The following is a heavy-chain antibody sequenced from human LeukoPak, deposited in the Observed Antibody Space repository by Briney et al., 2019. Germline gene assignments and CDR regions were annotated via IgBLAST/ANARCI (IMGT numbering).Heavy chain of an antibody. V-gene: IGHV4-38-2*02. Sequence: SETLSPTCTVSGGSISGYYWGWIRQPPGKGLEWIGSIYHSGSTYYNPSLKSRVTISVDTSKNQFSLKLSSVTAADTAVYYYAREVKGSSWYDYWGQGTLVTVSS. D-gene: IGHD6-13*01. CDR1: GGSISGYY. CDR3: AREVKGSSWYDY. J-gene: IGHJ4*02. CDR2: IYHSGST.